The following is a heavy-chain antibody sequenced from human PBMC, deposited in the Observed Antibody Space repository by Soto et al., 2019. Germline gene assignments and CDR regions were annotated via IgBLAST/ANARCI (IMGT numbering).Heavy chain of an antibody. CDR2: IIPIFGTA. J-gene: IGHJ4*02. Sequence: SVKVSCKASGGTFSSYAISWVRQAPGQGLEWMGGIIPIFGTANYAQKFQGRVTITADESTSTAYMELSSLRSEDTAVYYCARSRSVEMATANFDYWGQGTLVTVSS. V-gene: IGHV1-69*13. CDR1: GGTFSSYA. D-gene: IGHD5-18*01. CDR3: ARSRSVEMATANFDY.